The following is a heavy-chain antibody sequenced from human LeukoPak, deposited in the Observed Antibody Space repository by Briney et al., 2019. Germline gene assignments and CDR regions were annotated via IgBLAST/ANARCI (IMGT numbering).Heavy chain of an antibody. CDR3: ARGVVVRGRYFDY. J-gene: IGHJ4*02. D-gene: IGHD3-10*01. CDR2: VHPNSGNT. CDR1: GYPFTTYE. Sequence: ASVKVSCKTSGYPFTTYEINWVRQATGQGLEWMGWVHPNSGNTAYAQKFQGRVTMTTDTSTSTAYMELRSLRSDDTAVYYCARGVVVRGRYFDYWGQGTLVTVSS. V-gene: IGHV1-8*01.